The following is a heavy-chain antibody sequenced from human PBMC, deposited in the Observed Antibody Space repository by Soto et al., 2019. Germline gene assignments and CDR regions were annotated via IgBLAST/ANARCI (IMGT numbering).Heavy chain of an antibody. V-gene: IGHV2-5*02. CDR1: GFSLSTRGVG. CDR3: AAARPTLFDY. J-gene: IGHJ4*02. D-gene: IGHD6-6*01. CDR2: IYWDDDK. Sequence: QITLKESGPTLVKSTQTLTLTCTFSGFSLSTRGVGVGWIRQPPGKALEWLALIYWDDDKRYSPSLKTRLTITKDTSRNPVVLTMTSMDPVDTATYYCAAARPTLFDYWGQGTLVTVSS.